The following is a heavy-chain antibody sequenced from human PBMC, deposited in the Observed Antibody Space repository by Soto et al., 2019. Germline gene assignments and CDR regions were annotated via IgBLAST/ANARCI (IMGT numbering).Heavy chain of an antibody. CDR1: GFTFSNYW. D-gene: IGHD3-9*01. V-gene: IGHV3-7*03. Sequence: EVQLVESGGGLVRPGGSLRLSCAASGFTFSNYWMNWVRQAPGKGLEWVANIKQDGSEKYYVDSVKGRFTISRDNAKNSLYLQMNSLRAEDTAVYYCARGILRYFDWLPEGTFDIWGQGTMVTVSS. CDR2: IKQDGSEK. J-gene: IGHJ3*02. CDR3: ARGILRYFDWLPEGTFDI.